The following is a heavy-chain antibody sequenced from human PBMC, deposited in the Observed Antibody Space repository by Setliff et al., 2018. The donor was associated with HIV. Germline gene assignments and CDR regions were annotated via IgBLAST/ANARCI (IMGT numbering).Heavy chain of an antibody. J-gene: IGHJ4*02. D-gene: IGHD6-6*01. Sequence: SVKVSCKTSAYTFNSYYMHWIRQAPGQGLEWMGLIGPSGSSTTYAQNFQGRVTMSRDTSTNTVYMELSSLRSEDTAVYYCARDHIAARSVDYWGQGTLVTVS. CDR1: AYTFNSYY. CDR2: IGPSGSST. V-gene: IGHV1-46*02. CDR3: ARDHIAARSVDY.